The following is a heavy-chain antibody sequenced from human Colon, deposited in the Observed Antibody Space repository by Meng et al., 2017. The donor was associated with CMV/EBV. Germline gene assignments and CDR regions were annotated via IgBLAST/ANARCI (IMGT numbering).Heavy chain of an antibody. J-gene: IGHJ4*02. D-gene: IGHD4-17*01. CDR3: AKDSYGDYVTNYFDY. CDR1: GVTFSNHG. V-gene: IGHV3-23*03. Sequence: GESLKISCEVSGVTFSNHGMSWVRRAPGKGLEWVAVIYRGGTTTHYADSVKGRFTISRDNSKNTLYLQMNSLRAEDTAVYYCAKDSYGDYVTNYFDYWGQGTLVTVSS. CDR2: IYRGGTTT.